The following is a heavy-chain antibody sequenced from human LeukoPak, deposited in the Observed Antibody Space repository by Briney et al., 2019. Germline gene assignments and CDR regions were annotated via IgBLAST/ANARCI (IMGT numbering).Heavy chain of an antibody. J-gene: IGHJ4*02. CDR2: ISGSDGRT. CDR1: GFIFSSYA. D-gene: IGHD6-13*01. CDR3: ARPYSSSWYYFDY. V-gene: IGHV3-23*01. Sequence: GGSLRLSCAASGFIFSSYAMSWVRQAPGKGLEWVSAISGSDGRTYYADSVKGRFTISRDNSKNTLYLQMNSLRAEDTAVYYCARPYSSSWYYFDYWGQGTLVTVSS.